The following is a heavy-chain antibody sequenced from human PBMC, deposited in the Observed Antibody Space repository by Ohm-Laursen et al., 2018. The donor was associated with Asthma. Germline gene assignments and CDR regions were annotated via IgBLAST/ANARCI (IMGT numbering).Heavy chain of an antibody. J-gene: IGHJ4*02. Sequence: SETLSLTCIVSGGSISSGGYYWSWIRQRPGKGLEWIGNIHYSGSNIYNPSLESRLSISVDTSKNQFSLNLSSVTAADTALYYCARDGRLRGSFDYWGQGTLVTVSS. D-gene: IGHD3-10*01. CDR1: GGSISSGGYY. CDR2: IHYSGSN. CDR3: ARDGRLRGSFDY. V-gene: IGHV4-31*03.